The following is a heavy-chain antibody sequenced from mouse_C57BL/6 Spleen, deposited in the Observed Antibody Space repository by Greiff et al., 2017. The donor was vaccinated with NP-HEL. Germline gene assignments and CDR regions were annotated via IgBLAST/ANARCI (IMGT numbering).Heavy chain of an antibody. Sequence: EVMLVESEGGLVQPGSSMKLSCTASGFTFSDYYMAWVRQVPEKGLEWVANINYDGSSTYYLDSLKSRFIISRDNAKNILYLQMSSLKSEDTATYYCARGSMVTDFDYWGQGTTLTVSS. CDR1: GFTFSDYY. V-gene: IGHV5-16*01. D-gene: IGHD2-2*01. CDR3: ARGSMVTDFDY. CDR2: INYDGSST. J-gene: IGHJ2*01.